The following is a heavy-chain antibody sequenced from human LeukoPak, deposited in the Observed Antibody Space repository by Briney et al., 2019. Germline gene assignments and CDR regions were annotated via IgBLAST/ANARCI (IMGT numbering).Heavy chain of an antibody. V-gene: IGHV3-33*01. CDR2: IWYDGSNK. Sequence: GGSLRLSCAASGFTFSSYGMHWVRQAPGKGLEWVAVIWYDGSNKYYADSVKGRFTISRDNSKNTLYLQMNSLRAEDTAVYYCAREAGDFLFDYWGQGTLVTVSS. CDR1: GFTFSSYG. CDR3: AREAGDFLFDY. D-gene: IGHD2-21*01. J-gene: IGHJ4*02.